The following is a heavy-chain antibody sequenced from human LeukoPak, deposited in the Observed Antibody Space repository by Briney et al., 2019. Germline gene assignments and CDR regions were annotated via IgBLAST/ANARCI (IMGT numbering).Heavy chain of an antibody. CDR3: TRAIRHQLLSDY. Sequence: ASVKVSCKASGYTFSNFDINWARQATGQGPEWMGWMNPESGNTGYAQKFQGRVTMTRDSSKSTAYMELISLRFEDTAIYYCTRAIRHQLLSDYWGQGTLVTVSS. V-gene: IGHV1-8*01. CDR2: MNPESGNT. J-gene: IGHJ4*02. CDR1: GYTFSNFD. D-gene: IGHD2-2*01.